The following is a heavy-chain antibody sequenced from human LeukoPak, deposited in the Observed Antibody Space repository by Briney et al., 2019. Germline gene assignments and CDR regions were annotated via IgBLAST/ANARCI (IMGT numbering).Heavy chain of an antibody. CDR3: ARVKGETAPTISNYYYYMDV. J-gene: IGHJ6*03. CDR2: ISAYNGNT. D-gene: IGHD5-12*01. CDR1: GYTFTSYG. V-gene: IGHV1-18*01. Sequence: ASVKVSCKASGYTFTSYGISWVRQAPGQGLEWMGWISAYNGNTNYAQKLQGRVTMTTDTSTSTAYMELRSLTSGDTAVYYCARVKGETAPTISNYYYYMDVWDKGTTVTVSS.